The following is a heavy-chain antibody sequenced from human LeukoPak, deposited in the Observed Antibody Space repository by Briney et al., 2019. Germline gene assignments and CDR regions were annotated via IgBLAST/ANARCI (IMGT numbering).Heavy chain of an antibody. Sequence: ASVKVSCKASGYTFTSYDINWVRQATGQGLEWMGWMNPNSGNTGYAQKFQGRVTMTRNTSISTAYMELSSLRSEDTAVYYCARVIRKRGVVIFDYWGQGTLVPVSS. CDR3: ARVIRKRGVVIFDY. J-gene: IGHJ4*02. CDR1: GYTFTSYD. D-gene: IGHD3-3*01. V-gene: IGHV1-8*01. CDR2: MNPNSGNT.